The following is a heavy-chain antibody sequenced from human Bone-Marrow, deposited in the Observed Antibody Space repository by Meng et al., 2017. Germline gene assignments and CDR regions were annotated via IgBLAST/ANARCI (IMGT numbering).Heavy chain of an antibody. Sequence: SETLSLTCTVSGGSVNSGSYFWTWIRQPPGKGLEWIGYIFHSGSTNYNASLKSRVTFSADTSKNQFSLNLLSVTAADTAVYYCARGTIHVGFPLYFDNWSQGTLVTVSS. J-gene: IGHJ4*02. V-gene: IGHV4-61*01. CDR3: ARGTIHVGFPLYFDN. CDR1: GGSVNSGSYF. D-gene: IGHD1-1*01. CDR2: IFHSGST.